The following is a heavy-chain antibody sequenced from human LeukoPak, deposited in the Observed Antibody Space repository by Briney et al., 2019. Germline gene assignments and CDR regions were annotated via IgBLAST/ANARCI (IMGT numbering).Heavy chain of an antibody. Sequence: SETLSLTCAVYGGSFSGYYWSWIRQPSGKGLEWIGEINHSGSTNYNPSLKSRVTISVDTSKNQFSLKLSSVTAADTAVYYCARVVLRYFDWFTAPLFDPWGQGTLVTVSS. D-gene: IGHD3-9*01. V-gene: IGHV4-34*01. J-gene: IGHJ5*02. CDR3: ARVVLRYFDWFTAPLFDP. CDR1: GGSFSGYY. CDR2: INHSGST.